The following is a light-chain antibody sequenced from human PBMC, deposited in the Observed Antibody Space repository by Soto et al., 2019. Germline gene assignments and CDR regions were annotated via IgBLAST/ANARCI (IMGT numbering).Light chain of an antibody. Sequence: EIVLTQSPGTLSFSPGERATLSCRASQSVSSSYLAWYQQKPGQAPRLLIYGASSRATGSPHRFSGSGSGPDFTLTISRPEPEDFAVYYCQQYGSSPWTFGQGTKVGLK. V-gene: IGKV3-20*01. J-gene: IGKJ1*01. CDR3: QQYGSSPWT. CDR2: GAS. CDR1: QSVSSSY.